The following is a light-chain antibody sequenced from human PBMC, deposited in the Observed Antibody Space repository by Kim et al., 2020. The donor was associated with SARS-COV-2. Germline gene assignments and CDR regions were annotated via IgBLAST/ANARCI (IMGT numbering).Light chain of an antibody. Sequence: SYELTQPPSVSVSPGQTASITCSGDKLGDKYTCWYQQKPGQSPVLVIYQDTKRPSGIPGRFSGSNSGNTATLTISGTLAIDEADYYCQAWDSSTSVFGSGTKSPS. CDR1: KLGDKY. J-gene: IGLJ1*01. CDR2: QDT. CDR3: QAWDSSTSV. V-gene: IGLV3-1*01.